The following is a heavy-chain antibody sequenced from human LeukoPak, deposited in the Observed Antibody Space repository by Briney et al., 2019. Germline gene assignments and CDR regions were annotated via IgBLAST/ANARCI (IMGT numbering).Heavy chain of an antibody. J-gene: IGHJ3*02. V-gene: IGHV1-69*13. Sequence: ASVKVSCKASGGTFSSYAISWVRQAPGQGLEWMGGIIPILGTANYAQNFQGRVTITADESTSTAYMELSSLRSEDTAVYYCARYDFWTGQTSFDIWGQGTMVTVSS. D-gene: IGHD3-3*01. CDR2: IIPILGTA. CDR3: ARYDFWTGQTSFDI. CDR1: GGTFSSYA.